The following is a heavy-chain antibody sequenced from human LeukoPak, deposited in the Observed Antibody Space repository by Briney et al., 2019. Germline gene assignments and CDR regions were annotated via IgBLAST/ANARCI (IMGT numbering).Heavy chain of an antibody. Sequence: SETLSLTCTVSGGSISSSSYYWGWIRQPPGKGLEWIGSIYYSGSTCYNPSLKSRVTISVDTSKNQFSLKLSSVTAADTAVYYCARVEVGATSNYYYYMDVWGKGTTVTVSS. V-gene: IGHV4-39*07. CDR3: ARVEVGATSNYYYYMDV. CDR2: IYYSGST. D-gene: IGHD1-26*01. J-gene: IGHJ6*03. CDR1: GGSISSSSYY.